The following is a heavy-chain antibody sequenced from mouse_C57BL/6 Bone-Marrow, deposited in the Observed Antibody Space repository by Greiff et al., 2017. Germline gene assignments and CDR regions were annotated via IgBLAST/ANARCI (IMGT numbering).Heavy chain of an antibody. CDR3: ASLDSSGYGFAY. CDR1: GFTFSDYG. V-gene: IGHV5-15*01. D-gene: IGHD3-2*02. J-gene: IGHJ3*01. CDR2: ISNLAYSI. Sequence: EVKLVESGGGLVQPGGSLKLSCAASGFTFSDYGMAWVRQAPRKGPEWVAFISNLAYSIYYADTVTGRFTISRENAKNTLYLEMSSLRSEDTAMYYCASLDSSGYGFAYWGQGTLVTVSA.